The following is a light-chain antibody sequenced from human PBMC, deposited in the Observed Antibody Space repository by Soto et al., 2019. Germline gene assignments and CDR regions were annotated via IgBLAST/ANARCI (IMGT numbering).Light chain of an antibody. CDR2: DAS. Sequence: DIQMTQSPSTLSASVGDRVTITCRASQSISSWLAWYQHKPGKAPKLLIYDASSLESGVPSRFSGSGSGTEFTLTISSLQPDVFATYYCQQYNSYSVSTFCQGTKLEIK. CDR1: QSISSW. CDR3: QQYNSYSVST. V-gene: IGKV1-5*01. J-gene: IGKJ2*01.